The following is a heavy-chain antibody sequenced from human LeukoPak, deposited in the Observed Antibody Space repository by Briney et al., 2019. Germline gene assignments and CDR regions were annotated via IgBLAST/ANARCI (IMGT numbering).Heavy chain of an antibody. V-gene: IGHV3-9*03. CDR3: AKGGDAQWLVGDYFDY. CDR2: ISWNSGSI. D-gene: IGHD6-19*01. Sequence: GGSLRLSCAASGFTFDDYAMHWVRQAPGKGLEWVSGISWNSGSIGYADSVKGRFTISRDNAKNSLYLQMNSLRAEDMALYYCAKGGDAQWLVGDYFDYWGQGTLVTVSS. CDR1: GFTFDDYA. J-gene: IGHJ4*02.